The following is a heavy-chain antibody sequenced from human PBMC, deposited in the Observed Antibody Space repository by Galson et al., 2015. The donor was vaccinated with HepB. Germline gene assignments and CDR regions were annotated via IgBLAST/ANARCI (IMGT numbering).Heavy chain of an antibody. D-gene: IGHD6-13*01. CDR3: ARDQNSSSWWDYYYYGMDV. J-gene: IGHJ6*02. CDR1: GFTFSNAY. Sequence: SLRLSCAASGFTFSNAYMSWVRQAPGKGLEWVSVIYSGGSTYYADSVKGRFTISRDNSKNTLYLQMNSLRAEDTAVYYCARDQNSSSWWDYYYYGMDVWGQGTTVTVSS. V-gene: IGHV3-53*05. CDR2: IYSGGST.